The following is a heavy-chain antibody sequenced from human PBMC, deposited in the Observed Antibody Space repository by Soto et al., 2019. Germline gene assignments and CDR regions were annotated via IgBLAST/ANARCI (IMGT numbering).Heavy chain of an antibody. J-gene: IGHJ5*02. V-gene: IGHV7-4-1*01. Sequence: QVQLVQSGSELKKPGASVKVSCKASGYTFTSYALTGVRQAPGQGLEWMGWINTNTVNPTYAQGFTGRFVFSLDTSVSTAYLQICSLKAEDTAVYYCALGYSGYAKGYGFDHWGQGTLVTVSS. CDR2: INTNTVNP. CDR1: GYTFTSYA. CDR3: ALGYSGYAKGYGFDH. D-gene: IGHD5-12*01.